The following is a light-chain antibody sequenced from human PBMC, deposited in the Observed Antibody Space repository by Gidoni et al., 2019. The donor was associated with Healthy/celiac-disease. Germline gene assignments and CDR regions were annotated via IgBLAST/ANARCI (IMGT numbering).Light chain of an antibody. Sequence: EIVLTQSPGTLSLSPGERATLPCRATQSVSTSYLAWYQQKPGQAPRLLIYGASSRATGIPDRFSGSGSGTDFTITISRREPEDFAVYYCQQYGSSPLTFXGXTKVEIK. V-gene: IGKV3-20*01. J-gene: IGKJ4*01. CDR2: GAS. CDR3: QQYGSSPLT. CDR1: QSVSTSY.